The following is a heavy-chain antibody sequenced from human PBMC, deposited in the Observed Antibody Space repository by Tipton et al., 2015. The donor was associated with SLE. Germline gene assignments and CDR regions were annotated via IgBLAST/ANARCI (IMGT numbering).Heavy chain of an antibody. CDR2: INHSGST. V-gene: IGHV4-34*01. J-gene: IGHJ4*02. D-gene: IGHD3-10*01. Sequence: SLTCAVYGGSFSGYYWSWIRQPPGKGLEWIGEINHSGSTNYNPSLKSRVTISVDTSKNQFSLKLSSVTAADTAVYYCASSPVRARDYFDYWGQGTLVTVSS. CDR1: GGSFSGYY. CDR3: ASSPVRARDYFDY.